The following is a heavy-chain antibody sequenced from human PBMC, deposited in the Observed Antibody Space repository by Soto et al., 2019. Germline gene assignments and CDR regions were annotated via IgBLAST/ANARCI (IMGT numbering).Heavy chain of an antibody. J-gene: IGHJ4*02. CDR3: ARVSSIAARRSFDS. V-gene: IGHV1-8*01. Sequence: QVQLVQSGAEVKKPGASVKVSCKAPGYTFTIHDIHWVRQAPGQGLEWMAWLNPHSGKTAYAQKFQGRLTMTGNASTSTAYMELSSLRSEDTAMYYCARVSSIAARRSFDSWGQGTLVTVSS. CDR1: GYTFTIHD. CDR2: LNPHSGKT. D-gene: IGHD6-6*01.